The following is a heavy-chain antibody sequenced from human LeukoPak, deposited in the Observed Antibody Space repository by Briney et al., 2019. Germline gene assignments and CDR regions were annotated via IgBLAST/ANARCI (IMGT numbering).Heavy chain of an antibody. Sequence: TGGSLRLSCAASGFTFSSYWMHWVRQAPGKGLVWVSRINSDGSSTSYADSVKGRFTISRDNAKNTLYLQVNSLRAEDTAVYYCARAVYYYYYMDVWGKGTTVTVSS. J-gene: IGHJ6*03. CDR3: ARAVYYYYYMDV. V-gene: IGHV3-74*01. CDR2: INSDGSST. CDR1: GFTFSSYW.